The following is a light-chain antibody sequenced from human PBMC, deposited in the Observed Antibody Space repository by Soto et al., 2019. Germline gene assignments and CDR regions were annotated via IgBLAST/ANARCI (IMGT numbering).Light chain of an antibody. CDR2: GAS. CDR3: QQYNNRPLT. CDR1: QSISVN. V-gene: IGKV3-15*01. J-gene: IGKJ4*01. Sequence: EIVMTQSPATLSVSPGEGATLSCRASQSISVNLAWYHQKPGQAPRLLIYGASSRATGIPDRFSGSGSGTEFTLTISSLQSEDFAVYYCQQYNNRPLTFGGGTKVDIK.